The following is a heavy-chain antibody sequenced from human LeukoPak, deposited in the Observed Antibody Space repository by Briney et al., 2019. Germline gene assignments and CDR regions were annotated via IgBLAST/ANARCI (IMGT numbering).Heavy chain of an antibody. J-gene: IGHJ4*02. CDR1: GFTFSSYA. CDR3: ARDLRLYGSGESTGY. Sequence: GRSLRLSCAASGFTFSSYAMHWVRQAPGKGLEWVAVISYDGSNKYYADSVKGRFTISRDNSKNTLYLQMNSLRAEDTAVYYCARDLRLYGSGESTGYWGQGTLVTVSS. D-gene: IGHD3-10*01. CDR2: ISYDGSNK. V-gene: IGHV3-30*04.